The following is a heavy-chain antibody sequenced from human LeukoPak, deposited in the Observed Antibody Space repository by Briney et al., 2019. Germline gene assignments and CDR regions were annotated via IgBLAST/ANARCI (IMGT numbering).Heavy chain of an antibody. CDR3: ASLTHVYHSVVAFDT. V-gene: IGHV1-8*01. CDR1: GYTFTSYD. CDR2: MNPNSGNT. Sequence: GASVKVCCKGSGYTFTSYDIDWVRQATGQGLELMGWMNPNSGNTGNDQKFQGKVTMTRNTSISTAKMELSSQRLEDTAVYYCASLTHVYHSVVAFDTSGHRATVTVSS. D-gene: IGHD5/OR15-5a*01. J-gene: IGHJ3*02.